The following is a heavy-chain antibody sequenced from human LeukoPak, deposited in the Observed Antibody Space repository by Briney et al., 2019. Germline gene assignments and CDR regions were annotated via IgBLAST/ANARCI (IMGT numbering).Heavy chain of an antibody. Sequence: QPGGSLRLSCAASGFTFSSYTMSWVRQAPGEGLEWLSAINNRGSSTYYAGSVKDRFTISRDNSENTLYLQINSLTVDDTAVYFCAKERQTGDYFTSDYWGQGTLVTVSS. CDR3: AKERQTGDYFTSDY. CDR2: INNRGSST. CDR1: GFTFSSYT. D-gene: IGHD4-17*01. J-gene: IGHJ4*02. V-gene: IGHV3-23*01.